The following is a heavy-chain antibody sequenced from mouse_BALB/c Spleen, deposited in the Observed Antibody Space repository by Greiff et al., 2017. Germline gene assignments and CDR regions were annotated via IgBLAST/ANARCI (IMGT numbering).Heavy chain of an antibody. CDR3: TRKGYGNYVRAWFAY. CDR1: GYTFTDYE. J-gene: IGHJ3*01. CDR2: IDPETGGT. D-gene: IGHD2-10*02. Sequence: VKLVESGAELVRPGASVTLSCKASGYTFTDYEMHWVKQTPVHGLEWIGAIDPETGGTAYNQKFKGKATLTADKSSSTAYMELRSLTSEDSAVYYWTRKGYGNYVRAWFAYWGQGTLVTVAA. V-gene: IGHV1-15*01.